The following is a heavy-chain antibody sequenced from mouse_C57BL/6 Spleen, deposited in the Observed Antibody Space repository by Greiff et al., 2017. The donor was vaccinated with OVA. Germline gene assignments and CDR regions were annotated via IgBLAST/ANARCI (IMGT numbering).Heavy chain of an antibody. CDR2: IDPSDSYT. Sequence: QVQLKQPGAELVMPGASVKLSCKASGYTFTSYWMHWVKQRPGQGLEWIGKIDPSDSYTNYNQKFKGKSTLTVDKSSSTAYMQLSSLTSEDSAVYYCARWNYYGSGYGFAYWGQGTLVTVSA. D-gene: IGHD1-1*01. J-gene: IGHJ3*01. CDR3: ARWNYYGSGYGFAY. V-gene: IGHV1-69*01. CDR1: GYTFTSYW.